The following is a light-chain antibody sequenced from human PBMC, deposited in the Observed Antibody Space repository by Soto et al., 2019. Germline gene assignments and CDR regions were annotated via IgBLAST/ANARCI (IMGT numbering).Light chain of an antibody. CDR2: EVS. V-gene: IGLV2-14*01. Sequence: QSALTQPASVSGSPGQSITISCTGTSSDVGGYNYVSWYQQHPGKAPKLMIYEVSNRPSGVSNRFSCSKSGNTASLTIAGLQDEDEDDYYYSSSTSSSTPVFGPGTKVTVL. CDR3: SSSTSSSTPV. CDR1: SSDVGGYNY. J-gene: IGLJ1*01.